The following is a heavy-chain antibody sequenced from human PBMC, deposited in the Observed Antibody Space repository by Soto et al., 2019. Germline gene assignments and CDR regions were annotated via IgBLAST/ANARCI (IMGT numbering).Heavy chain of an antibody. D-gene: IGHD5-18*01. Sequence: ASVKVSCKASGYTFTSYAMHWVRQAPGQRLEWMGWINAGNGNTKYSQKLQGRVTITRDTSASTAYMELSSLRSEDTAVYYCARDRVDTAMAFDYWGQGTLVTVSS. J-gene: IGHJ4*02. CDR3: ARDRVDTAMAFDY. CDR1: GYTFTSYA. CDR2: INAGNGNT. V-gene: IGHV1-3*01.